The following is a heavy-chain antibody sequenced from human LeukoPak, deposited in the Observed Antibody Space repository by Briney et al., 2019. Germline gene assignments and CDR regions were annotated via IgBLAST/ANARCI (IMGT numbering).Heavy chain of an antibody. V-gene: IGHV3-23*01. D-gene: IGHD4-23*01. CDR1: GFTFSSYA. J-gene: IGHJ3*02. Sequence: GGSLRLSCAASGFTFSSYAMSRVRQAPGKGLEWVSAISGSGGSTYYADSVKGRFTISRDNSKNTLYLQMNSLRAEDTAVYYCAPSRKSTVVAFDIWGQGTMVTVSS. CDR2: ISGSGGST. CDR3: APSRKSTVVAFDI.